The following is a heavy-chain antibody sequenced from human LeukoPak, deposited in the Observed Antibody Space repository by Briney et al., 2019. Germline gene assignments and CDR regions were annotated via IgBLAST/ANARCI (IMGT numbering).Heavy chain of an antibody. D-gene: IGHD3-16*02. Sequence: PGRSLRLSCAASGFTFSSYGMHWVRQAPGKGLEWVAVIWYDGSNKYYADSVKGRFTISRDNSKNTLYLQMNSLRAEDTAVYYCARDNSGAIGGFDYWGQGTLVTVSS. V-gene: IGHV3-33*01. J-gene: IGHJ4*02. CDR2: IWYDGSNK. CDR3: ARDNSGAIGGFDY. CDR1: GFTFSSYG.